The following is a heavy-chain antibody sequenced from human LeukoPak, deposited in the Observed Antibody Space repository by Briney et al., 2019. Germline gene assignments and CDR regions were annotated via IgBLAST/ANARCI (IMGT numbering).Heavy chain of an antibody. CDR2: IYSSGST. D-gene: IGHD6-13*01. CDR3: AKGGSSWYNWFDP. V-gene: IGHV4-4*07. Sequence: PSETLSLTCTVPGGSISSYYWSWIRQSAAKGLEWIGRIYSSGSTNYNPSLKSRVTMSIDTSKNQFSLNLSSVTAADTAMYYCAKGGSSWYNWFDPWGQGTLVTVSS. CDR1: GGSISSYY. J-gene: IGHJ5*02.